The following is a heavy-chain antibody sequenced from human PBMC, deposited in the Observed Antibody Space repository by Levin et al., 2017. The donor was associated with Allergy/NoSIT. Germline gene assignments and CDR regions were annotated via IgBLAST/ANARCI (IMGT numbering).Heavy chain of an antibody. CDR1: GYSFSSYW. D-gene: IGHD6-13*01. V-gene: IGHV5-51*01. CDR2: IYPGDSDT. CDR3: SSWQQPPY. Sequence: GGSLRLSCKGSGYSFSSYWIGWVRQMPGKGLEWMGIIYPGDSDTRYSPSFQGQVTISADKSISTAYLQWSSLKASDTAMYYCSSWQQPPYWGQGTLVTVSS. J-gene: IGHJ4*02.